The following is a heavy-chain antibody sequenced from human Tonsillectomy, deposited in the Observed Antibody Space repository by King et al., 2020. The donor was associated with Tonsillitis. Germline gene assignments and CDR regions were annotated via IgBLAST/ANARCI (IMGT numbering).Heavy chain of an antibody. CDR3: ARALALRGYTYGPGTFDY. Sequence: VQLVESGGSLVKPGGALRLSCAASGFTFSNYSMNWGRQAPGKGLEWGSSISSSNSYIWYADSVRGRFTLSRDNAKNLLYLQMTSLSAEDTAVYYCARALALRGYTYGPGTFDYWGQGTLVTVSS. CDR2: ISSSNSYI. D-gene: IGHD5-18*01. J-gene: IGHJ4*02. CDR1: GFTFSNYS. V-gene: IGHV3-21*01.